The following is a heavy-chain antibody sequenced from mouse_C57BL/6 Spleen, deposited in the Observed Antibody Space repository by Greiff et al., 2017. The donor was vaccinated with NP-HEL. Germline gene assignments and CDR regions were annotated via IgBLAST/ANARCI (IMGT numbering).Heavy chain of an antibody. CDR3: ARNDVFDY. CDR2: INPSTGGT. D-gene: IGHD2-3*01. J-gene: IGHJ2*01. Sequence: VQLQQSGPELVKPGASVKISCKASGYSFTGYYMNWVKQSPEKSLEWIGEINPSTGGTTYNQKFKAKATLTVDKSSSTAYMQLKSLTSEDSAVYYCARNDVFDYWGQGTTLTVSS. V-gene: IGHV1-42*01. CDR1: GYSFTGYY.